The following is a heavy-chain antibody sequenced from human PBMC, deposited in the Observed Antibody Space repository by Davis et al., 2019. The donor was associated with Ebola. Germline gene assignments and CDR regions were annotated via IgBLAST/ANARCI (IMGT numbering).Heavy chain of an antibody. CDR1: GGSISSYY. CDR2: IYYSGST. CDR3: ARFTYYYDSSGFDP. V-gene: IGHV4-59*01. J-gene: IGHJ5*02. Sequence: SETLSLTCTVSGGSISSYYWSWIRQPPGKGLEWIGYIYYSGSTNYNPSLKSRVTISVDTSKNQFFLKLSSVTAADTAVYYCARFTYYYDSSGFDPWGQGTLVTVSS. D-gene: IGHD3-22*01.